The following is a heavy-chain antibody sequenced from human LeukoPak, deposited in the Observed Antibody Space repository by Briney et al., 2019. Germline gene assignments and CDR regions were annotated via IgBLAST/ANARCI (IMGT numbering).Heavy chain of an antibody. Sequence: GGSLRLSCAASGFTFSSCAMSWVRQAPGKGLEWVSTISGSGGTTYNADSVRGRFTISRDNSKNTLYLQMNSLRAEDTAVYYCAKGTIVGATNSWFDPWGQGTLVTVSS. CDR2: ISGSGGTT. V-gene: IGHV3-23*01. CDR3: AKGTIVGATNSWFDP. CDR1: GFTFSSCA. D-gene: IGHD1-26*01. J-gene: IGHJ5*02.